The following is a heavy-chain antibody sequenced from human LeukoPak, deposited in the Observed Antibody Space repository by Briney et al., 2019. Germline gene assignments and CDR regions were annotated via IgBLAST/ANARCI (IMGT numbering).Heavy chain of an antibody. J-gene: IGHJ4*02. D-gene: IGHD4-17*01. V-gene: IGHV3-23*01. CDR3: ANSGGVNDYGDRYFDY. CDR1: GFTFSSYA. CDR2: ISGSGGST. Sequence: PGGSLRLSCAASGFTFSSYAMSWVRQAPGKGLEWVSAISGSGGSTYYADSVKGRFTISRDNSKNTLYLQMNSLRAEDTAVYYCANSGGVNDYGDRYFDYWGQGTLVTVSS.